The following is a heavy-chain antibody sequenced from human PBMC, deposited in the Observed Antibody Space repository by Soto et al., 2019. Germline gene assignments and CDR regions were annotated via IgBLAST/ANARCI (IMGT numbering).Heavy chain of an antibody. CDR3: TRTISALPGDEY. CDR2: IKQDGSER. Sequence: EVQLVESGGGLVQPGGSLRLSCAASGFTFNRYWMGWVRQAPGKGPEWLANIKQDGSERYYVDSVKGRFTISRDNVENSLFLKMNSLRAEDTAVYYCTRTISALPGDEYWGQVTLVTVSS. V-gene: IGHV3-7*01. CDR1: GFTFNRYW. J-gene: IGHJ4*02. D-gene: IGHD6-6*01.